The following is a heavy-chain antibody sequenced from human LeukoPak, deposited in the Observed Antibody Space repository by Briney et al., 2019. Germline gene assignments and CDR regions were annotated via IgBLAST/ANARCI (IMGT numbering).Heavy chain of an antibody. CDR1: GGTFSSYA. CDR3: ASGLYCGGDCFRATAFDI. Sequence: ASVKVSCKASGGTFSSYAISWVRQALGQGLEWMGGIIPIFGTANYAQKFQGRVTITADESTSTAYMELSSLRSEDTAVYYCASGLYCGGDCFRATAFDIWGQGTMVTVSS. J-gene: IGHJ3*02. CDR2: IIPIFGTA. D-gene: IGHD2-21*02. V-gene: IGHV1-69*13.